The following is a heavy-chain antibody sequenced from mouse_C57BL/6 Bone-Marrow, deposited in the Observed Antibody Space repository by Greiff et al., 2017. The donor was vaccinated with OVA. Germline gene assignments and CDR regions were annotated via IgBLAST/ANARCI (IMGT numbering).Heavy chain of an antibody. CDR2: ISYDGSN. V-gene: IGHV3-6*01. Sequence: DVKLQESGPGLVKPSQSLSLTCSVTGYSITSGYYWNWIRQFPGNKLEWMGYISYDGSNNYNPSLKNRISITRDTSKNQFFLKLNSVTTEDTATYYCAREMYYFDYWGQGTTLTVSS. CDR1: GYSITSGYY. CDR3: AREMYYFDY. J-gene: IGHJ2*01.